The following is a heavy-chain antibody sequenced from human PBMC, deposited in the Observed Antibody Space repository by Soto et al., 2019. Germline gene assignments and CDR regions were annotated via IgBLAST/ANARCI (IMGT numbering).Heavy chain of an antibody. Sequence: PGGSLRLSCAASGFTFSSYDMHWVRQATGKGLEWVSAIGTAGDTYYPGSVKGRFTISRENAKNSLYLQMNSLRAGDTAVYYCARVSRSGPETVFDYWGQGTLVTVSS. J-gene: IGHJ4*02. D-gene: IGHD6-19*01. CDR1: GFTFSSYD. V-gene: IGHV3-13*01. CDR2: IGTAGDT. CDR3: ARVSRSGPETVFDY.